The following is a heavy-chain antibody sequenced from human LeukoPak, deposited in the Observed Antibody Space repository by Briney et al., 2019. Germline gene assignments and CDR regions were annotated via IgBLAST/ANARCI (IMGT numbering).Heavy chain of an antibody. CDR1: GGSISSSSYY. J-gene: IGHJ4*02. D-gene: IGHD5-18*01. CDR3: ARGARVQLWFSLPPKRPFGY. Sequence: PSETLSLTCTVSGGSISSSSYYWGWIRQPPGKGLEWIGSIYYSGSTYYNPSLKSRVTISVDTSKNQFSLKLSSVTAADTAVYYCARGARVQLWFSLPPKRPFGYWGQGTLVTVSS. CDR2: IYYSGST. V-gene: IGHV4-39*07.